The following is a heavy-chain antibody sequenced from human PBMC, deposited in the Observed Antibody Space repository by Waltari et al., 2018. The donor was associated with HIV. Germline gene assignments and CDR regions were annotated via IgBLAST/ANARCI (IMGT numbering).Heavy chain of an antibody. J-gene: IGHJ4*02. CDR3: ARDHYYGSSGYYSDY. V-gene: IGHV1-18*01. D-gene: IGHD3-22*01. Sequence: QVHLVQSGAELRKPGASVTVSCKASGYTFTNYGITWGRPAPGQGREWMGWISSYNGDTKDAPEVRGRVTMTTHTSTSTAYLEMGSLRFDDTAVYYCARDHYYGSSGYYSDYWGQGTLVTVSS. CDR2: ISSYNGDT. CDR1: GYTFTNYG.